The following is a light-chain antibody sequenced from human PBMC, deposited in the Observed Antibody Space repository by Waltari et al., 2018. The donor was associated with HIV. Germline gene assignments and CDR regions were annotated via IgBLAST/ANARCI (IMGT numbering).Light chain of an antibody. V-gene: IGLV1-47*01. J-gene: IGLJ2*01. Sequence: QSVLTQPPSASGTPGQRVTISCFGSSSNIGTKYVYWYQQLPGTAPKLIIYDVTKLPSGVPDRFSGSKSGNTASLTVSGLQAEDEADYYCASHAGSKDVFGGGTRLTVL. CDR3: ASHAGSKDV. CDR2: DVT. CDR1: SSNIGTKY.